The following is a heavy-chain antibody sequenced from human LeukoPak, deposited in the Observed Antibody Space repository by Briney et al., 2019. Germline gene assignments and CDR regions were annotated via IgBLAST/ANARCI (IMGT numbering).Heavy chain of an antibody. CDR2: IYGGGST. CDR1: GFTVSSSY. V-gene: IGHV3-66*01. Sequence: PGGSLRLSCAASGFTVSSSYMSWVRQAPGKGLEWVSVIYGGGSTYYADSVKGRFTISRDNSKSTVYLQMNSLRAEDTAVYYCARGGIQVSGIDEFDYWGQGTLVTVSS. D-gene: IGHD6-19*01. J-gene: IGHJ4*02. CDR3: ARGGIQVSGIDEFDY.